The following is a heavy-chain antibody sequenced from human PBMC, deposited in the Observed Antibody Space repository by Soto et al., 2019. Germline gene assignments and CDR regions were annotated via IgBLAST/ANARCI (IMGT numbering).Heavy chain of an antibody. D-gene: IGHD3-16*01. J-gene: IGHJ4*02. CDR1: GFTFSRYW. V-gene: IGHV3-74*03. Sequence: EVQLVESGGGLVQPGGSLRLSCAVSGFTFSRYWMHWFRQDPGNGLVWVSSINTDGTNTQYADSVRGRFTISRDNANNTVYLQMISLRSEDTAVYYWAKDLLWGQSYYWGQGTLVVVSS. CDR2: INTDGTNT. CDR3: AKDLLWGQSYY.